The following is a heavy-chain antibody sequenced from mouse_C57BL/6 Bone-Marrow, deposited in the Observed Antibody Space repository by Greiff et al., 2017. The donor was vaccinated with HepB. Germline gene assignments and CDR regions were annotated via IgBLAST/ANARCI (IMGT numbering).Heavy chain of an antibody. Sequence: QVQLQQPGAELVKPGASVKLSCKASGYTFTSYWMHWVKQRPGQGLEWIGMIHPNSGSTNYNEKFKSKATLTVDKSSSTAYMQLSSLTSEDSAVYYCARGRLRREGFDYWGQGTTLTVSS. J-gene: IGHJ2*01. D-gene: IGHD2-4*01. V-gene: IGHV1-64*01. CDR3: ARGRLRREGFDY. CDR2: IHPNSGST. CDR1: GYTFTSYW.